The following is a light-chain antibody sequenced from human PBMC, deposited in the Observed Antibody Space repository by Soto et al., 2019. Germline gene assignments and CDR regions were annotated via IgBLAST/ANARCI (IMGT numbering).Light chain of an antibody. V-gene: IGKV3-15*01. J-gene: IGKJ2*01. CDR2: DAS. CDR3: KQYNNWPPIT. Sequence: EIVMTQSPATLSVSPGERATLSCRASQSVSGNLAWYQQKPERAPRLLIYDASTRATGIPARFSDSGSGTEFTLTISSLQSEDFAVYYCKQYNNWPPITFGQGTKLEIK. CDR1: QSVSGN.